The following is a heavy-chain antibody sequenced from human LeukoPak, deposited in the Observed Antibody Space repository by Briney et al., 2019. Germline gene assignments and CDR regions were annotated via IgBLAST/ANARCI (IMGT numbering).Heavy chain of an antibody. J-gene: IGHJ4*02. CDR3: ARDLTIFGVVPYYFDY. D-gene: IGHD3-3*01. CDR2: IYTSGST. V-gene: IGHV4-4*07. Sequence: TLETLSLTCTVSGGSISSYYWSWIRQPAGKGLEWIGRIYTSGSTNYNPSLKSRVTMSVDTSKNQFSLKLSSVTAADTAVYYCARDLTIFGVVPYYFDYWGQGTLVTVSS. CDR1: GGSISSYY.